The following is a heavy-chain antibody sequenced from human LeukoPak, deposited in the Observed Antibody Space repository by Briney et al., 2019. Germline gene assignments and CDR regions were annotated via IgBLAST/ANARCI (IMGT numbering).Heavy chain of an antibody. CDR2: IGGSGSIT. CDR1: GFTFGSQA. CDR3: ASAGSGWYDY. V-gene: IGHV3-23*01. D-gene: IGHD6-19*01. Sequence: PGASLRLSCAASGFTFGSQAMSWVRQAPGKGLEWVSVIGGSGSITYHRDSVKGRFTISRDNSKNTMYLQMNSLRAEDTAVYYCASAGSGWYDYWGQGTLVTVSS. J-gene: IGHJ4*02.